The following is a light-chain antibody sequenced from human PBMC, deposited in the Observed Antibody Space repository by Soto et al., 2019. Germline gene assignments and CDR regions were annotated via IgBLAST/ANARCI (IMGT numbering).Light chain of an antibody. J-gene: IGKJ1*01. CDR2: GAS. CDR1: QNVSSSY. V-gene: IGKV3-20*01. CDR3: QQYGSSPS. Sequence: EIVLTQSPGTLSLSPGERATLSCRASQNVSSSYLAWYQQKPGQAPRLLIYGASSRATGIPDRFSGSGSGTDFTLTISRLEPEDFAVYYCQQYGSSPSLGQGTKVEIK.